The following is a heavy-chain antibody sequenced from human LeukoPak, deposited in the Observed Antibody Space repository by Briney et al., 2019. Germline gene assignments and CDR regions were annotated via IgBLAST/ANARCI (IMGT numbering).Heavy chain of an antibody. V-gene: IGHV3-23*01. CDR2: TTGSGGST. CDR3: AKGGLGESSLNNFDY. J-gene: IGHJ4*02. D-gene: IGHD3-16*02. Sequence: GKSLRFSCAASGFTFSSYAMNWVRQAPGKGLEWVSTTTGSGGSTYYTDSVKGRFTISTDNPKNTLYLQMNSLRPEDTAVYYCAKGGLGESSLNNFDYWGQGTLVTVSS. CDR1: GFTFSSYA.